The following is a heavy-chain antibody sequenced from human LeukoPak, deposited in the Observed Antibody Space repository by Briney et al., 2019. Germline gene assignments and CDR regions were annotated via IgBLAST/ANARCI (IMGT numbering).Heavy chain of an antibody. CDR2: TYYRSKWYN. CDR1: GDSVSSNSAA. D-gene: IGHD3-10*01. Sequence: SQTLSLTCDISGDSVSSNSAAWNWIRQSPSRGLEWLGRTYYRSKWYNDYAVSVKSRITINPDTSKNQFSLQLNSVTPEDTAVYYCARDGHPTRGVRGKGYFDYWGQGTLVTVSS. V-gene: IGHV6-1*01. CDR3: ARDGHPTRGVRGKGYFDY. J-gene: IGHJ4*02.